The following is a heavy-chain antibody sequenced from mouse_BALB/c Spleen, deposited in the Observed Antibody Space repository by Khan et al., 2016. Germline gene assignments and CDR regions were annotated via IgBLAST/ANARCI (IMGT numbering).Heavy chain of an antibody. J-gene: IGHJ4*01. CDR1: GYTFTNYG. V-gene: IGHV9-3-1*01. CDR3: ARGPMNYYAMDY. D-gene: IGHD2-3*01. Sequence: QFQLVQSGPELKKPGETVKISCKASGYTFTNYGMNWVKQAPGKGLKWMGWINTETGEPTYADDFKGRFAFSLETSASTAYLQINNLKNEDTATYFCARGPMNYYAMDYWGQGTSVTVSS. CDR2: INTETGEP.